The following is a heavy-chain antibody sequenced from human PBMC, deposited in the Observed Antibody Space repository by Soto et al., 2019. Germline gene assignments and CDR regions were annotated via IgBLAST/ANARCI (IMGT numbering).Heavy chain of an antibody. Sequence: QVHLVQSGAEVKKPGASVKVSCKASGYTFTSYGITWVRQAPGQGLEWMGWISAHNGNTDYAQKLQGRVIVTRDTSTSPAYMERRSLRSDDTAVYYCARGRYGDYWGQGALVTVSS. CDR3: ARGRYGDY. J-gene: IGHJ4*02. V-gene: IGHV1-18*01. CDR1: GYTFTSYG. D-gene: IGHD1-1*01. CDR2: ISAHNGNT.